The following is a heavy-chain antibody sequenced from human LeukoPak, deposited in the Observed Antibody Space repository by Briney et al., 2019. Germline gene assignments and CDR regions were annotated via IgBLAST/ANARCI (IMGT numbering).Heavy chain of an antibody. CDR2: FDPEDGET. J-gene: IGHJ5*02. D-gene: IGHD3-22*01. CDR1: GYTFTNNF. CDR3: ATVVHYYDSSGYSSNWFDP. Sequence: ASVKVSCKASGYTFTNNFMHWVRQAPGKGLEWMGGFDPEDGETIYAQKFQGRVTMTEDTSADTAYMELSSLRSEDTAVYYCATVVHYYDSSGYSSNWFDPWGQGTLVTVSS. V-gene: IGHV1-24*01.